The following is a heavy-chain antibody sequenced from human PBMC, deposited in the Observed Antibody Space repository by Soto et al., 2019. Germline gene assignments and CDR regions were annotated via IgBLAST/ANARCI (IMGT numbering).Heavy chain of an antibody. J-gene: IGHJ6*02. CDR1: GGTFSSYA. Sequence: QVQLVQSGAEVKKPGSSVKVSCKASGGTFSSYAISWVRQAPGQGLEGMGGVIPIFGTANYAQKLQGRVTITADESTSTAYMDLSSLRSEDPAVYYWARGEGPGCISTSCYAPYYYYGMDVWGQGTTVTVSS. D-gene: IGHD2-2*01. CDR2: VIPIFGTA. V-gene: IGHV1-69*12. CDR3: ARGEGPGCISTSCYAPYYYYGMDV.